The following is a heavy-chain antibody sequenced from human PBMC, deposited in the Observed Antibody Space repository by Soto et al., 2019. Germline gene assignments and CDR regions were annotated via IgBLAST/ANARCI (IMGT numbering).Heavy chain of an antibody. CDR2: IKEDGSVK. V-gene: IGHV3-7*01. CDR3: GTDRWGGAFDM. J-gene: IGHJ3*02. CDR1: GFSLRSDW. D-gene: IGHD3-10*01. Sequence: GGSLRLSCAAIGFSLRSDWMAWVRQVPGKGLEFVANIKEDGSVKNYVDSVKGRFSISRDNDKNSLYLQMNSLRAEDTAVYYCGTDRWGGAFDMWGQGTTVTVSS.